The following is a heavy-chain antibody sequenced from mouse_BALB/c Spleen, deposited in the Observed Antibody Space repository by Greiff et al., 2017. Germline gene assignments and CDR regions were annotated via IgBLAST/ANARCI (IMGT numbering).Heavy chain of an antibody. D-gene: IGHD1-1*01. CDR3: GRDYGSSYWYFDV. V-gene: IGHV1-37*01. CDR2: INPYNGDT. J-gene: IGHJ1*01. Sequence: VHVKQSGPELVKPGASVKISCKASGYSFTGYFMNWVKQSHGKSLEWIGRINPYNGDTFYNQKFKGKATLTVDKSSSTAHMELLSLTSEDSAVYYCGRDYGSSYWYFDVWGAGTTVTVSS. CDR1: GYSFTGYF.